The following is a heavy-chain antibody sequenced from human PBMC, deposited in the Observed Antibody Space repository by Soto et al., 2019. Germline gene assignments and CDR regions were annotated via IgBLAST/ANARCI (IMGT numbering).Heavy chain of an antibody. J-gene: IGHJ6*02. V-gene: IGHV3-33*01. CDR2: IWYDGSNK. Sequence: QVQLVESGGGVVQPGRSLRLSCAASGFTFSSYGMHWVRQAPGKGLEWVAVIWYDGSNKYYADSVKGRFTISRDNSKNTLYLQMNSLRAEDTAVYFCARVNFGDYVFSRADYYYYGMDVWGQGTTVTVS. CDR3: ARVNFGDYVFSRADYYYYGMDV. D-gene: IGHD4-17*01. CDR1: GFTFSSYG.